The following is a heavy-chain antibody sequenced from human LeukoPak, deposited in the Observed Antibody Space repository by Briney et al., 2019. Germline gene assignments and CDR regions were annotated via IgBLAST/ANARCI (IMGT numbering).Heavy chain of an antibody. D-gene: IGHD6-13*01. CDR1: GFTFDDYA. CDR2: ISGRDGRT. V-gene: IGHV3-23*01. J-gene: IGHJ4*02. CDR3: STSPSFGSSWYQFNY. Sequence: PGRSLRLSCAASGFTFDDYAMSWVRQAPGRGLEWVSAISGRDGRTYYTDSVKGRFTISRDNSRDTLYLQMNSLRAEDTAVYYCSTSPSFGSSWYQFNYWGQGTLVTVSS.